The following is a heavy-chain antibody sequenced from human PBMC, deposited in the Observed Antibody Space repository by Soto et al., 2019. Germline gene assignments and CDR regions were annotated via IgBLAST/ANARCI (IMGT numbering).Heavy chain of an antibody. J-gene: IGHJ4*02. CDR2: ITHSGST. CDR1: GGSFSGYY. CDR3: ASRDPGTSVDY. Sequence: QVQLQQWGAGLLKPSETLSLTCAVYGGSFSGYYWTWIRQPPGKGLEWIAEITHSGSTNYNPSLKSRLTISVDTSKNQFSLRMTSVTAADTALYYCASRDPGTSVDYWSQGTLVTVSS. V-gene: IGHV4-34*01. D-gene: IGHD1-7*01.